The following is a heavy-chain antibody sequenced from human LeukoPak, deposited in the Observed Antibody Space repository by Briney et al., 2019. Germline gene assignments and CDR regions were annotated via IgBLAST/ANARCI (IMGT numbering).Heavy chain of an antibody. CDR1: GFTFSNAW. CDR2: IKTKTDGETT. Sequence: GGSLRLSCAASGFTFSNAWMSWVRQAPGKGLEWVGRIKTKTDGETTDYASPVKGRFTISRDDSKNTLYLQMNSLKTENTAVYFCTPSIVGATTFDYWGQGTLVTVSS. J-gene: IGHJ4*02. CDR3: TPSIVGATTFDY. D-gene: IGHD1-26*01. V-gene: IGHV3-15*01.